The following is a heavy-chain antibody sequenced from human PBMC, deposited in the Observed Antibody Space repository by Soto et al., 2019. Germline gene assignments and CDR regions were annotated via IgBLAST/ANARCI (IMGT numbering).Heavy chain of an antibody. CDR2: IGAGNGNT. CDR3: ARDNSGWSDY. D-gene: IGHD6-19*01. Sequence: ASVKVSCKASGYTFTRYVMHWLRQAPGQRLEWMGWIGAGNGNTVYLQKFQGRVTITRDTSANTAYMELSSLRSEDTAVYYCARDNSGWSDYWGQGTLVTVSS. J-gene: IGHJ4*02. CDR1: GYTFTRYV. V-gene: IGHV1-3*01.